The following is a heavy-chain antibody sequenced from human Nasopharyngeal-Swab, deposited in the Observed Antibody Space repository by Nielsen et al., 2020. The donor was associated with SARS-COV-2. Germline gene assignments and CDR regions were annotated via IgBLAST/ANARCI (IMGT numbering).Heavy chain of an antibody. J-gene: IGHJ6*02. CDR1: GFTFDDYA. CDR3: ATLGGYSGYDSEYGMDV. Sequence: GGSLRLSCAASGFTFDDYAMHWVRQAPGKGLEWVSGISWNSGSIGYADSVKGRFTISRDNAKNSLYLQMNSLRAEDTALHYCATLGGYSGYDSEYGMDVWGQGTTVTVSS. D-gene: IGHD5-12*01. CDR2: ISWNSGSI. V-gene: IGHV3-9*01.